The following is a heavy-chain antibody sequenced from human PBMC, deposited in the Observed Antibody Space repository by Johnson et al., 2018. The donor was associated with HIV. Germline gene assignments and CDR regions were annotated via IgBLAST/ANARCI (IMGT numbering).Heavy chain of an antibody. D-gene: IGHD6-13*01. J-gene: IGHJ3*02. V-gene: IGHV3-30*19. CDR2: ISYDGSNQ. CDR3: ARASRGAARGILSAFDI. Sequence: QVQLVESGGGVVQPGRSVRLSCTASGFTFSNYGMHWVRQAPGKGLEWVAVISYDGSNQYFADSVKGRFTISRDKSKNTVYLQMNSLRAEDMAGYYCARASRGAARGILSAFDIWGQGTVVTVAS. CDR1: GFTFSNYG.